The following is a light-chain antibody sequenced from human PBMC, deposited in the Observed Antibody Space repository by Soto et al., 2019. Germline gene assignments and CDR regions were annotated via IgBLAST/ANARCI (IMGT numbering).Light chain of an antibody. J-gene: IGLJ2*01. Sequence: QSVLTQPPSVSGAPGQRVTISCTGSSSDIGAGYDVHWYQQLPGTAPKLLIYGYKNRPLGVPDRFSGSKSGTSASLAITGLQAADEGHYYCQSYDTSLTVVFGGGTKLTV. CDR2: GYK. CDR1: SSDIGAGYD. CDR3: QSYDTSLTVV. V-gene: IGLV1-40*01.